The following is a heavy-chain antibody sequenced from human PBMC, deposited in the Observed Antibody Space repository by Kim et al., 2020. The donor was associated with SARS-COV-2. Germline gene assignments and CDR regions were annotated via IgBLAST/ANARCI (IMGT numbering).Heavy chain of an antibody. J-gene: IGHJ4*02. CDR3: ARHCTSNYYDSSGYYYPFDY. V-gene: IGHV4-39*01. Sequence: RVTISVDTSKNQFSLKLSSVTAADTAVYYCARHCTSNYYDSSGYYYPFDYWGQGTLVTVSS. D-gene: IGHD3-22*01.